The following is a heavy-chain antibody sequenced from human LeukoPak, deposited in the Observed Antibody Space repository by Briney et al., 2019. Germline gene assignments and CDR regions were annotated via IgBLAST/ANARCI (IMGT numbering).Heavy chain of an antibody. CDR3: ASRQSYGGYDY. J-gene: IGHJ4*02. V-gene: IGHV3-48*03. CDR2: ISTSGSTI. CDR1: GLAFSSYE. Sequence: GGSLRLSCAASGLAFSSYEMNWVRQAPGKGLEGVSYISTSGSTIHYADSVKGRFTFSRDNATNSVYLQMNSLRAEDTAVYYCASRQSYGGYDYWGQGTLVTVSS. D-gene: IGHD5-12*01.